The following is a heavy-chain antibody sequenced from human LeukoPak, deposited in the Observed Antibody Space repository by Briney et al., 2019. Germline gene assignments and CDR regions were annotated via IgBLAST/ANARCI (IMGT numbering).Heavy chain of an antibody. CDR3: AREISSYYFDY. Sequence: SETLPLTCTVSGGSISSSSYYWSWIRQPAGKGLEWIGRIYTSGSTNYNPSLKSRVTMSVDTSKNQFSLKLSSVTAADTAVYYCAREISSYYFDYWGQGTLVTVSS. J-gene: IGHJ4*02. D-gene: IGHD2-2*01. CDR1: GGSISSSSYY. V-gene: IGHV4-61*02. CDR2: IYTSGST.